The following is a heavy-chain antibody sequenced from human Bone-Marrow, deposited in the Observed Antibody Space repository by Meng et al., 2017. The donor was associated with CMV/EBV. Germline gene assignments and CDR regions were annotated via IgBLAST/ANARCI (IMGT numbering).Heavy chain of an antibody. J-gene: IGHJ4*02. CDR2: ISSSGSTI. V-gene: IGHV3-11*04. CDR3: ASSFTVAYFDY. D-gene: IGHD4-11*01. Sequence: GESLKISCAASGFTFSDYYMSWIRQAPGKGLGWVSYISSSGSTIYYADSVKGRFTISRDNAKNSLYLQMNSLRAEDTAVYYCASSFTVAYFDYWGQGTLVTVSS. CDR1: GFTFSDYY.